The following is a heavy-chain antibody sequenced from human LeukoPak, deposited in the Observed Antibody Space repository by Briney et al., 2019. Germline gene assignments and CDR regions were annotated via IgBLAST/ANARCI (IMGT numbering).Heavy chain of an antibody. J-gene: IGHJ4*02. CDR1: GFTFSSYS. CDR2: ISVSGNT. CDR3: AKAPVTTCSGAYCYPFDY. D-gene: IGHD2-21*01. V-gene: IGHV3-23*01. Sequence: GGSLRLSCAASGFTFSSYSMNWVRQAPGKGLEWVSAISVSGNTYHADSVKGRFTISRDSSKNTLYLQMNRLRAEDAAVYYCAKAPVTTCSGAYCYPFDYWGQGTLVTVSS.